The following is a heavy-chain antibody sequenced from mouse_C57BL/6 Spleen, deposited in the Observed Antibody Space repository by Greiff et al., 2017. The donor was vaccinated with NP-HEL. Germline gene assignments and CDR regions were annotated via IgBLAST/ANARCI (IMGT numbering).Heavy chain of an antibody. CDR2: ISYAGSN. D-gene: IGHD2-3*01. Sequence: DVQLQESGPGLVKPSQSLSLTCSVTGYSITSGYYWNWIRQFPGNKLEWMGYISYAGSNNSNPSLKNRISITRDTSKNQFFLKLNSVTTEDTATYYCARASDGYYYFDYWGQGTTLTVSS. CDR3: ARASDGYYYFDY. J-gene: IGHJ2*01. CDR1: GYSITSGYY. V-gene: IGHV3-6*01.